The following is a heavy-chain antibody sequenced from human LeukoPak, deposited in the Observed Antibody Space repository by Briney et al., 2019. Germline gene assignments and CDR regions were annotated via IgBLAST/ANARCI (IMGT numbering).Heavy chain of an antibody. J-gene: IGHJ6*02. Sequence: SETLSLTCAVYGGSFSGYYWSWIRQPPGKGLEWIGEINHSGSTNYNPSLKSRVTISVDTSKNQFSLKLSSGTAADTAVYYCARGRLMGYCSSTSCYNYYYYGMDVWGQGTTVTVSS. CDR2: INHSGST. V-gene: IGHV4-34*01. CDR1: GGSFSGYY. D-gene: IGHD2-2*02. CDR3: ARGRLMGYCSSTSCYNYYYYGMDV.